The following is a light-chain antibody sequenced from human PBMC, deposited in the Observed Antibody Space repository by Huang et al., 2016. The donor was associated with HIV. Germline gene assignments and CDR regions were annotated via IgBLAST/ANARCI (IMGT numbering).Light chain of an antibody. Sequence: EIVLTQSPDTLSLSPGERGALSCRASKNVTNDYLAWYQQKSGQAPRLLIYGASCRATGVPVRFCGSGSGAEFILTIDRREPEDFASYYCQQYSTSPWTFGPGTKLEVK. CDR1: KNVTNDY. V-gene: IGKV3-20*01. J-gene: IGKJ1*01. CDR2: GAS. CDR3: QQYSTSPWT.